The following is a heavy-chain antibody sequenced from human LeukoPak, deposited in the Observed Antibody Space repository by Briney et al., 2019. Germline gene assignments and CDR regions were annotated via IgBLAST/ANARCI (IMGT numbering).Heavy chain of an antibody. CDR1: DGSISSINNY. J-gene: IGHJ6*03. V-gene: IGHV4-39*02. Sequence: SSETLSLTCTVSDGSISSINNYWGWIRQPPGKRLEWIVSIYYSGNTYYNPSLESRVTLSVDTSKSQFSLRLNSVTAADTAVYYCAREGFGELTDNYYYYYMDVWGKGTTVTISS. CDR2: IYYSGNT. D-gene: IGHD3-10*01. CDR3: AREGFGELTDNYYYYYMDV.